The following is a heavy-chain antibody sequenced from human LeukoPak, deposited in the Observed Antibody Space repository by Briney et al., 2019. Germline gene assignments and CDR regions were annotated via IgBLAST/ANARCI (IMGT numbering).Heavy chain of an antibody. CDR2: ISSSSSTI. CDR1: GFTFSSYS. CDR3: VYDYVWG. J-gene: IGHJ4*02. Sequence: GGSLRLSCAASGFTFSSYSMNWVRKAPGKGLERVSYISSSSSTIYYADSVKGRFTISRDNAKNSLYLQMNSLRAEDTAVYYYVYDYVWGWGQGTLVTVSS. D-gene: IGHD3-16*01. V-gene: IGHV3-48*04.